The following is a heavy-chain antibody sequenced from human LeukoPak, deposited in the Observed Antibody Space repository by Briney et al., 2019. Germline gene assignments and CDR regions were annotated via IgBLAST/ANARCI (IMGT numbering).Heavy chain of an antibody. CDR2: ISGSGGST. D-gene: IGHD2-2*02. Sequence: GGSLRLSCAASGFTFSSYAMSWVRQAPGKGLEWASAISGSGGSTYYADSVKGRLTISRDNSKNTLYLQMNSLRAEDTAVYYCAKDDVVVPAAIRGLDYWGQGTLVTVSS. J-gene: IGHJ4*02. CDR1: GFTFSSYA. CDR3: AKDDVVVPAAIRGLDY. V-gene: IGHV3-23*01.